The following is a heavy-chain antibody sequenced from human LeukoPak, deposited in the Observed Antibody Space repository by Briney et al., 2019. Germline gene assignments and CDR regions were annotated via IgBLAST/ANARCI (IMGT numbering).Heavy chain of an antibody. Sequence: GASVKVSCKASGYTFTSYGISWVRQAPGQGLEWMGWISAYNGNTNYAQKLQGRVTMTTDTSTSTAYMELRSLRSDDTAVYYCARDASPWLVSFIWFDPWGQGTLVTVSP. CDR2: ISAYNGNT. D-gene: IGHD6-19*01. CDR3: ARDASPWLVSFIWFDP. J-gene: IGHJ5*02. CDR1: GYTFTSYG. V-gene: IGHV1-18*04.